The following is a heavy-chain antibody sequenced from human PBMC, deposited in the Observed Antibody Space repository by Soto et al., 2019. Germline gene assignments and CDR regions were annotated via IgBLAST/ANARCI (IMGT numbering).Heavy chain of an antibody. V-gene: IGHV4-30-4*01. CDR3: GALLAGG. J-gene: IGHJ4*02. Sequence: QVQLQEPGPRLVSPSETLSLTSTVSGASVTSGDFYWSWIRQPPGKGLEWIGYIYYNETAYYTPSLKSRTAISVDTSKNHFTLTLTSVTAADTAIYYCGALLAGGWGQGSLVTVSS. D-gene: IGHD3-10*01. CDR1: GASVTSGDFY. CDR2: IYYNETA.